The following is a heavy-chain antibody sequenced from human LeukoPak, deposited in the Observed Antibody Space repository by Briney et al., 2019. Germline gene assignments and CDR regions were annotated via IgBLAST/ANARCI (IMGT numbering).Heavy chain of an antibody. CDR3: AKVDTAMVTGFDY. V-gene: IGHV3-33*06. J-gene: IGHJ4*02. CDR2: IWYDGSNK. Sequence: GRSLRLSCAASGFTLSSYGMHWVRQAPGKGLEWVAVIWYDGSNKYYADSVKGRFTISRDNSKNTLYLQMNSLRAEDTAVYYCAKVDTAMVTGFDYWGQGTLVTVSS. CDR1: GFTLSSYG. D-gene: IGHD5-18*01.